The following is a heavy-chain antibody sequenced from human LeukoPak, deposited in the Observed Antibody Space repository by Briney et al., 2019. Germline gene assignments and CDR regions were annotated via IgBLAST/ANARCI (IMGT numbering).Heavy chain of an antibody. D-gene: IGHD4-17*01. CDR3: AKDVDNGDYVVY. CDR1: GFTFSSYA. CDR2: IGSSGDIT. J-gene: IGHJ4*02. V-gene: IGHV3-23*01. Sequence: GGSLRLSCAASGFTFSSYAMSWVRQAPGMGLEWVSSIGSSGDITYYADSVKGRFTISRDNSKNTLYLQMNSLRAEDTAVYYCAKDVDNGDYVVYWGQGTLVSVSS.